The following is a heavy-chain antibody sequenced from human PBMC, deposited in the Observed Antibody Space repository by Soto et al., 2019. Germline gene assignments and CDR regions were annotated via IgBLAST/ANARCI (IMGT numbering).Heavy chain of an antibody. Sequence: QITLKESGPTLVKPTQTLTLTCTFSGFSLTTRGVGVGWIRQPPGKALEWLALICWDDDKRYSPSLKSRLTITKDTSKNQVVLTLTNMDPVDTATYYCAHVPGSGQLLYSYYYYMDVWGKGATVAVS. J-gene: IGHJ6*03. D-gene: IGHD3-10*01. V-gene: IGHV2-5*02. CDR2: ICWDDDK. CDR1: GFSLTTRGVG. CDR3: AHVPGSGQLLYSYYYYMDV.